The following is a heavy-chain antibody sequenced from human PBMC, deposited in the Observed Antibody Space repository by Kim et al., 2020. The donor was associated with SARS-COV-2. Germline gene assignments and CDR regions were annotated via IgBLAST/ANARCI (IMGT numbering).Heavy chain of an antibody. CDR3: AKTKEWPYYFDY. J-gene: IGHJ4*02. D-gene: IGHD3-3*01. Sequence: TYDADSVKGRFTVPRDNSKNTLSLQMNSLIAEDTAVYYCAKTKEWPYYFDYWGQGTLVTVSS. V-gene: IGHV3-23*01. CDR2: T.